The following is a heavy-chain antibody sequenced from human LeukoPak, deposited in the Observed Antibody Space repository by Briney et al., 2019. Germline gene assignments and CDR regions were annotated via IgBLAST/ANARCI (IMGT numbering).Heavy chain of an antibody. J-gene: IGHJ6*03. CDR1: GFTFSSYS. CDR2: ISSSSSSYI. D-gene: IGHD2-8*01. Sequence: SGGSLRLSCVASGFTFSSYSMNWVRQAPGKGLEWVSSISSSSSSYIYYADSVKGRFTISRDNAKNSLYLQMNSLRAEDTAVYYCAKDRCSNGIGCYYYYMDVWGKGTTVTISS. V-gene: IGHV3-21*01. CDR3: AKDRCSNGIGCYYYYMDV.